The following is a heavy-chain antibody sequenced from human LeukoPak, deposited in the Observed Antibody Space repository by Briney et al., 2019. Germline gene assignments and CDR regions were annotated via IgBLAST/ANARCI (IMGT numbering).Heavy chain of an antibody. CDR2: IYYTGKT. V-gene: IGHV4-39*07. CDR3: ARDFGSSSWGWFDP. D-gene: IGHD6-6*01. CDR1: NGSINSNSNY. Sequence: PSETLSLTCTLSNGSINSNSNYWGWVRQPPGKGLEWIVSIYYTGKTYYNASLKSRISISLETSKNQFSLMLNSVTAADTAMYYCARDFGSSSWGWFDPWGQGTMVIVSS. J-gene: IGHJ5*02.